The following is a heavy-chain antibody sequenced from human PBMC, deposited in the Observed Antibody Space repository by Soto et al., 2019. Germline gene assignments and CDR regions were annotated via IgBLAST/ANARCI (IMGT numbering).Heavy chain of an antibody. CDR2: ISSSSTYT. V-gene: IGHV3-11*06. Sequence: QVQLAESGGGLVRPGGSLRLSCAASRFTFSDYYMSWIRQAPGKGLEWGSYISSSSTYTNYADSVKGRFTISRDNAKNSLYLQMNSLRAEDTAVYYCAREGKSKWDLPAVSDYCGQGTLVTVSS. CDR3: AREGKSKWDLPAVSDY. CDR1: RFTFSDYY. J-gene: IGHJ4*02. D-gene: IGHD1-26*01.